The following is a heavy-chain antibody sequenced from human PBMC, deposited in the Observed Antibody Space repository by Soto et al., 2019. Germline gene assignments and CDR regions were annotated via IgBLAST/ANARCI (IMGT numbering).Heavy chain of an antibody. D-gene: IGHD3-9*01. CDR1: GGSISSGGYY. J-gene: IGHJ6*03. Sequence: SETLSLTCTVSGGSISSGGYYWSWIRQHPGKXXXXXXXXYYSGSTYYNPSLKSRVTISVDTSKNQFSLKLSSVTAADTAVYYCARALTYYDILTGYEEGEYYYYYMDVWGKGTTVTVSS. CDR3: ARALTYYDILTGYEEGEYYYYYMDV. V-gene: IGHV4-31*03. CDR2: XYYSGST.